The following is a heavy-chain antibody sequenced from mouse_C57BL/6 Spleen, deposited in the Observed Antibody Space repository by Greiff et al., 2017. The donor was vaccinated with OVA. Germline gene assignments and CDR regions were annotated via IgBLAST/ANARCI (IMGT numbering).Heavy chain of an antibody. Sequence: DVKLVESGGGLVKPGGSLKLSCAASGFTFSSYAMSWVRQTPEKRLEWVATISDGGSYTYYPDNVKGRFTISRDNAKNNLYLQMSHLKSEDTAMYYCARDRIYYGNYGATMDYWGQGTSVTVSS. CDR2: ISDGGSYT. V-gene: IGHV5-4*01. D-gene: IGHD2-1*01. J-gene: IGHJ4*01. CDR3: ARDRIYYGNYGATMDY. CDR1: GFTFSSYA.